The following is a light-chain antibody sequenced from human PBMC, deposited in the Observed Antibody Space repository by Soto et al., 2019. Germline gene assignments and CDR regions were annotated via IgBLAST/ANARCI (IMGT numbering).Light chain of an antibody. CDR1: QSISSW. J-gene: IGKJ1*01. CDR2: KAS. V-gene: IGKV1-5*03. Sequence: DIQMTQSPSTLSASVGDRVTITCRASQSISSWLAWYQQKPGKAPKLLIYKASSLESGVPSRFSGSGSGTEFTLTISSLHFDDVATYYYQQYNSYRAFGQGTKV. CDR3: QQYNSYRA.